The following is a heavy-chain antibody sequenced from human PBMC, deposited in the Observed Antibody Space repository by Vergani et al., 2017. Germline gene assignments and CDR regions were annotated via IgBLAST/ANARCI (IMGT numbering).Heavy chain of an antibody. D-gene: IGHD7-27*01. CDR2: ISPYNGHT. V-gene: IGHV1-18*01. Sequence: QVQLVQSGSELKKPGASVKVSCKASGYTFSSYGISWVRQAPGQGLEWMGWISPYNGHTEYAQRLQGRVTMTTDTSTSTAYMELRSLRSDDTAVYSCAREKGTGDLDYWGQGTLVTVSS. CDR1: GYTFSSYG. CDR3: AREKGTGDLDY. J-gene: IGHJ4*02.